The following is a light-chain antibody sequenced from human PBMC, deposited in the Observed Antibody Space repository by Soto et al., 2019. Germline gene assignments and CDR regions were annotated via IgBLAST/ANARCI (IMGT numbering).Light chain of an antibody. CDR2: EVR. CDR3: TSDTSRSTYV. CDR1: SSDVGGYNY. V-gene: IGLV2-14*01. J-gene: IGLJ1*01. Sequence: QSALTQPASVSGSPGQSITISCTGTSSDVGGYNYVSWYQQHPGKAPKLLIYEVRHRPSGISNRFSGSKSGNTASLTISGLQAEDEADFYCTSDTSRSTYVFGTGTKLTVL.